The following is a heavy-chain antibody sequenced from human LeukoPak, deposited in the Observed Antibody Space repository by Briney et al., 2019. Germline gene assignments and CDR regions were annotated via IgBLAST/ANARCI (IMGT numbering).Heavy chain of an antibody. D-gene: IGHD1-26*01. Sequence: ASVKVSCKASGYTFTSYGISWVRQAPGQGPEWMGWISAYNGHTNYAQKLQGRVTMTTDTSTSTAYMELSRLRSDDTAVYYCARDMGSYYPYWGQGTLVTVSS. CDR2: ISAYNGHT. CDR1: GYTFTSYG. J-gene: IGHJ4*02. CDR3: ARDMGSYYPY. V-gene: IGHV1-18*01.